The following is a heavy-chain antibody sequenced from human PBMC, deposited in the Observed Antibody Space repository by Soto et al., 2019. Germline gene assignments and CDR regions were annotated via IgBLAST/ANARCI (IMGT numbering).Heavy chain of an antibody. V-gene: IGHV3-21*06. Sequence: GGSLRLSCSASGFTFSSYNMIWVRQAPGEGLEWISFIHSGSSFIYYAASVQGRFTISRDNAKSSLFLQMNSLRVEDTGVYYCARAFAGTASSDYWGQGALVTVSS. CDR3: ARAFAGTASSDY. D-gene: IGHD6-13*01. CDR2: IHSGSSFI. CDR1: GFTFSSYN. J-gene: IGHJ4*02.